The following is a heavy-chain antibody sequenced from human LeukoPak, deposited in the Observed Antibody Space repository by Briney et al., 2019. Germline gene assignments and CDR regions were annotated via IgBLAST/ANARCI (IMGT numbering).Heavy chain of an antibody. D-gene: IGHD6-19*01. J-gene: IGHJ4*02. V-gene: IGHV4-59*02. Sequence: PSETLSLTCTVSGGSVSNYYWSWIRQSPGKGLEWIGYIYYTETSYNPSLKSRVTISVDTSKNQFSLKLSSVTAADTAVYYCARESSGGTIDYWGQGTLVTVSS. CDR3: ARESSGGTIDY. CDR1: GGSVSNYY. CDR2: IYYTET.